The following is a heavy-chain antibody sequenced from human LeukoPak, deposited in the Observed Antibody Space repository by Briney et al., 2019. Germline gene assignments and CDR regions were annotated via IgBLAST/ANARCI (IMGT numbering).Heavy chain of an antibody. CDR3: ARQPGAGTNYYYYGMDV. J-gene: IGHJ6*02. Sequence: LVASVKVSCKACGYTFTGYYMHLVRQAPGLGLEWMGWINPNSGGTNYAQKFQGRVTMTRDTSISTAYMELSRLRSDDTAVYYCARQPGAGTNYYYYGMDVWGQGTTVTVSS. CDR2: INPNSGGT. CDR1: GYTFTGYY. D-gene: IGHD6-13*01. V-gene: IGHV1-2*03.